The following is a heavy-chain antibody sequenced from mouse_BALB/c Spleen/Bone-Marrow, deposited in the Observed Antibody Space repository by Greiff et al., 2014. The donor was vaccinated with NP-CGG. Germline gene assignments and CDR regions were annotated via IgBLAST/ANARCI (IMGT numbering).Heavy chain of an antibody. D-gene: IGHD1-1*01. CDR1: GYTFTSYV. CDR2: INPYNDGT. CDR3: ARGGYYGTSLYWYFDV. V-gene: IGHV1-14*01. J-gene: IGHJ1*01. Sequence: EVHLVESGPELVKPGASVKMSCKASGYTFTSYVIHWVKQKPGQGLEWIGYINPYNDGTKYNEKFEGKATLTSDKSSSTAYMELSSLTSEDSAVYYCARGGYYGTSLYWYFDVWGAGTTVTVSS.